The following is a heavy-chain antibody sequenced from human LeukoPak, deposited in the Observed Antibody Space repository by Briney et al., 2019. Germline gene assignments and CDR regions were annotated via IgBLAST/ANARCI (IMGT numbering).Heavy chain of an antibody. CDR2: IFYSGTT. CDR3: ARHMAHQGGGPI. V-gene: IGHV4-39*01. J-gene: IGHJ3*02. CDR1: GDSISNTPYY. Sequence: PSETLSLTCTVSGDSISNTPYYWGWVRQPPGKGLEWLGTIFYSGTTYYNPSLKSRLTMSVDTSKNQFSLKLNSVAAADTAVYYCARHMAHQGGGPIWGQGTMVTVSS. D-gene: IGHD3-16*01.